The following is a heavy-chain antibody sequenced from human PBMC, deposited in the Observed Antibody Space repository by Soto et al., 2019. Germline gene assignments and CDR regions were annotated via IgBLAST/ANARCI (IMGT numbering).Heavy chain of an antibody. Sequence: SDTLSLTCAVYGGSFSDYYWSWIRQPPGKGLEWIGEINHSGSTNYNPSLKSRVTISVDTSKNQFSLKLSSVTAADTAVYYCASDRPDYWGQGTLVTVSS. CDR3: ASDRPDY. CDR2: INHSGST. V-gene: IGHV4-34*01. CDR1: GGSFSDYY. J-gene: IGHJ4*02.